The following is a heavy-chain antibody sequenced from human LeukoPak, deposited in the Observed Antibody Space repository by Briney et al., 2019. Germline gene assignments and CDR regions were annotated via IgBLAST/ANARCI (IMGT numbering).Heavy chain of an antibody. J-gene: IGHJ4*02. CDR3: ARQTGSGLFTLP. CDR1: GVSISSSNSY. Sequence: SETLSLTCTVSGVSISSSNSYCGWIRQPPGKILEWIGSIYYTGNTYYNASLKSRVTISIDTSKNQISLRLTSVTATDTAMYYCARQTGSGLFTLPGGQGTLVTVSS. D-gene: IGHD3/OR15-3a*01. CDR2: IYYTGNT. V-gene: IGHV4-39*01.